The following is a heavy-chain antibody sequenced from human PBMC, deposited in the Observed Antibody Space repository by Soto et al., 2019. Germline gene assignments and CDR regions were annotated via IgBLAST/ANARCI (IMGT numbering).Heavy chain of an antibody. V-gene: IGHV5-51*01. CDR2: IYPGDSDT. Sequence: PGXSLNISCKGSGYSFTSYWIGWVRQKPVKGLEWLGIIYPGDSDTRYSPSFQGQVTISADKSISTAYLQWSSLKASDTAMYYCARIQYAIYYGMDVWGQGTTVTVSS. D-gene: IGHD2-8*01. CDR1: GYSFTSYW. CDR3: ARIQYAIYYGMDV. J-gene: IGHJ6*02.